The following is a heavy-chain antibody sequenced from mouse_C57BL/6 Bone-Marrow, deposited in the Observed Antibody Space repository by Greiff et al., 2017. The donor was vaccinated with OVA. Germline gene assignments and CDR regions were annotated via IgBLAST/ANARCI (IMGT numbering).Heavy chain of an antibody. Sequence: QVQLQQSDAELVKPGASVKISCKVSGYTFTDHTIHWMKQRPEQGLEWIGYIYPRDGSTKYNEKFKGKATLTADKSSSTAYMQLNSLTSEDSAVYFCAREGNYYGSSGYYFDYWGQGTTLTVSS. J-gene: IGHJ2*01. CDR1: GYTFTDHT. D-gene: IGHD1-1*01. CDR3: AREGNYYGSSGYYFDY. CDR2: IYPRDGST. V-gene: IGHV1-78*01.